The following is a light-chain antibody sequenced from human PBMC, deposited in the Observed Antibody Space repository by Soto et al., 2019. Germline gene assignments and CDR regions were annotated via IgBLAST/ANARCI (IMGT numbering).Light chain of an antibody. Sequence: DIQMTQSPSTLSASVGDGVIITCRASQSISSWLAWYQQKPGEAPKLLIYKASTLQSGVASRFSGSGSGTEFTLAISSLQPDDFATYYCQHYNSYPYTFGQGTKVEIK. CDR1: QSISSW. J-gene: IGKJ2*01. CDR2: KAS. CDR3: QHYNSYPYT. V-gene: IGKV1-5*03.